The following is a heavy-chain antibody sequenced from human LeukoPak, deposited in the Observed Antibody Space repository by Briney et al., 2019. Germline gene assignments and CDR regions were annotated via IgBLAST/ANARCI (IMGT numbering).Heavy chain of an antibody. CDR2: IYYSGST. D-gene: IGHD3-22*01. J-gene: IGHJ6*02. CDR1: GGSISSYY. CDR3: ARVGYDSSGYLYGMDV. V-gene: IGHV4-59*01. Sequence: PSETLSLTCTVSGGSISSYYWSWIRQPPGNGLEWIGYIYYSGSTNYNPSLKSRVTISVDTSKNQFSLKLSSVTAADTAVYYCARVGYDSSGYLYGMDVWGQGTTVTVSS.